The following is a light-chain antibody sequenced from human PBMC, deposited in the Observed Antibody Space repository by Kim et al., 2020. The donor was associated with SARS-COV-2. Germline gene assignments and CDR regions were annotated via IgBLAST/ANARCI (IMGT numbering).Light chain of an antibody. CDR1: QGISSW. V-gene: IGKV1-12*01. CDR3: QQANRYPWT. CDR2: GAS. Sequence: ASVGDRVTIACRASQGISSWLAWYQQKPGKAPKLLIYGASSLQSGVQSRFSGSGAGTDFTLTISSLQPEDFVTYYCQQANRYPWTFGQGTKVDIK. J-gene: IGKJ1*01.